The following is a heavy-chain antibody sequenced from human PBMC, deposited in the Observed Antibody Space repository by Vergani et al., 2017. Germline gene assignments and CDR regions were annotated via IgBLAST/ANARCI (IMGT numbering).Heavy chain of an antibody. J-gene: IGHJ4*02. CDR2: ISARYPST. D-gene: IGHD2-15*01. CDR1: GFTFSACP. V-gene: IGHV3-23*01. CDR3: ATAGAAYCRGASCYDFFEY. Sequence: EVQLLQSGGGVIQPGGSVRLSCAASGFTFSACPMTWVRQAPGKGLEWVSAISARYPSTYYADSVKGRFTISRDNSKNMLYLQMNRLRPEDTAVYYCATAGAAYCRGASCYDFFEYWGQGTLVTVAS.